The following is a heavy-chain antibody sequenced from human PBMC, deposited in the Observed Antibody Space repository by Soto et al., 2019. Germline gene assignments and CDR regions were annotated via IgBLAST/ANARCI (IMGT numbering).Heavy chain of an antibody. Sequence: EVQLVETGGGLIQPGGSLRLSCAASGFIVSSNYMSWVRQAPGKGLERVSVIYSGGSTYYADSVRGRFTISRDNSKNTLYLQMKSLRAEDTAVYYCARDPPATRHGMDVWGQGTTVTFSS. CDR3: ARDPPATRHGMDV. J-gene: IGHJ6*02. CDR1: GFIVSSNY. V-gene: IGHV3-53*02. CDR2: IYSGGST.